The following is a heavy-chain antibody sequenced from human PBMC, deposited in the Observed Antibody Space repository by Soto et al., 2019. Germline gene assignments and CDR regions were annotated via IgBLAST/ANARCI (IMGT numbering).Heavy chain of an antibody. V-gene: IGHV3-33*01. CDR2: IWSDGSNK. CDR3: ARESGSYHFDY. J-gene: IGHJ4*02. D-gene: IGHD1-26*01. Sequence: QVQLVESGGGVVQPGRSLRLSCAASGFTFSSYVTHWVRQAPGKGLEWVAAIWSDGSNKYYADSVKGRFTISRDNSKNTLYLQMNSLRAEDTAVYNCARESGSYHFDYWGQGTLVTVSS. CDR1: GFTFSSYV.